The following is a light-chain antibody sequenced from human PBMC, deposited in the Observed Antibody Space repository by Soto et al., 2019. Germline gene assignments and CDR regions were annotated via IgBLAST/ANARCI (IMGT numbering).Light chain of an antibody. V-gene: IGKV3-20*01. CDR3: QQYGTSPLT. J-gene: IGKJ4*01. CDR2: DAS. CDR1: QSISVTY. Sequence: EIVLTQSPGTLSLSPGERATLSCRASQSISVTYLAWYQQKPGQAPRLLIYDASNRATGIPDRFSGSGSGTDFTLTISRLEPEDFAVYYCQQYGTSPLTFGGGTKVDIK.